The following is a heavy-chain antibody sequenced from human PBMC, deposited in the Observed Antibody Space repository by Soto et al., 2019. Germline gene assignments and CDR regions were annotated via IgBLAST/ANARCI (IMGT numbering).Heavy chain of an antibody. CDR1: GGTFSSYA. CDR3: ARWKVDYGDYGGYYGMDV. V-gene: IGHV1-69*12. CDR2: IIPIFGTA. D-gene: IGHD4-17*01. J-gene: IGHJ6*02. Sequence: QVQLVQSGAEVKKPGSSVKVSCKASGGTFSSYAISWVRQAPGQGLEWMGGIIPIFGTANYAQKFQGRVTITADESTSTAYMELSSLRSEDTAVYYCARWKVDYGDYGGYYGMDVWGQGTTVTVSS.